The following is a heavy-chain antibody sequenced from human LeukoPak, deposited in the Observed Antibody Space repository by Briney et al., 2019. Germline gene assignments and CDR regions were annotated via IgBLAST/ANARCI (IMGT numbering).Heavy chain of an antibody. CDR2: IYPGDSDT. Sequence: GASLKISCKGSGYSFTSNWIGWVRPMPGKGLEWMGIIYPGDSDTRYSPSFQGQVTISADKSISTAYLRWGSLKASDTAIYYCARLVSARFASSGHTYDAYDIWGQGPRVTVSP. J-gene: IGHJ3*02. CDR1: GYSFTSNW. D-gene: IGHD3-22*01. V-gene: IGHV5-51*01. CDR3: ARLVSARFASSGHTYDAYDI.